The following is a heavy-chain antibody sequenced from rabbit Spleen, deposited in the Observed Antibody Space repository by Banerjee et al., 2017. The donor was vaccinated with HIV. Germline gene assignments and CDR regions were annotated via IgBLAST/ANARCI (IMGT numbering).Heavy chain of an antibody. D-gene: IGHD8-1*01. J-gene: IGHJ6*01. CDR1: GVSLNDKDV. CDR2: IDTGSSGFT. Sequence: QEQLVESGGGLVKPEGSLKLSCKASGVSLNDKDVMCWVRQAPGKGLEWIACIDTGSSGFTYFASWAKGRFTISKTSSTTVTLQMTSLTAADTATYFCARDSGSSFSSYGMDLWGPGTLVTVS. CDR3: ARDSGSSFSSYGMDL. V-gene: IGHV1S45*01.